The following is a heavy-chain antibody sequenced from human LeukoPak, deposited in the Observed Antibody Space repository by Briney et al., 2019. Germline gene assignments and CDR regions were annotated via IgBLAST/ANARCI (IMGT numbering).Heavy chain of an antibody. CDR2: INHSGST. CDR1: GGSFSGYY. CDR3: ARGFDYGVNYGMDV. Sequence: PSETLSLTCAVYGGSFSGYYWSWIRQPPGKGLEWIGEINHSGSTNYNPSLKSRVTISVDTSKNQFSLKLSSVTAADTAVYYCARGFDYGVNYGMDVWGQGTTVTVSS. J-gene: IGHJ6*02. V-gene: IGHV4-34*01. D-gene: IGHD4-17*01.